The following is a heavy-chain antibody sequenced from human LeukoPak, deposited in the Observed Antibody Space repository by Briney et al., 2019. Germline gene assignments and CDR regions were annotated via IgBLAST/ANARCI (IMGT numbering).Heavy chain of an antibody. V-gene: IGHV1-69*05. D-gene: IGHD2-2*01. Sequence: SVKVSCKASGGTFSSYAISWVRQAPGQGLEWMGRIIPIFGTANYAQKFQGRVTITTDESTSTAYMELSSLRSEDTAVYYCARGNVVVVPTAIGLDYYYYMDVWGKGTTVTVSS. J-gene: IGHJ6*03. CDR1: GGTFSSYA. CDR3: ARGNVVVVPTAIGLDYYYYMDV. CDR2: IIPIFGTA.